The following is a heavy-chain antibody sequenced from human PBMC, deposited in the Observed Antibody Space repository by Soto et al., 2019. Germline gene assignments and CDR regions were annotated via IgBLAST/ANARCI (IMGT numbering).Heavy chain of an antibody. D-gene: IGHD2-15*01. CDR2: SNAGNGNT. CDR1: GYTFTSYA. V-gene: IGHV1-3*02. CDR3: ARGYCSGGSCWGMDV. Sequence: QVQLVQSGAEVKKPGASVKVSCKASGYTFTSYAMHWVRQAPGQRLEWMGWSNAGNGNTKYSQEFQGRVTITRDTSASTAYMELSSLRSEDMAVYYYARGYCSGGSCWGMDVWGQGTTVTVSS. J-gene: IGHJ6*02.